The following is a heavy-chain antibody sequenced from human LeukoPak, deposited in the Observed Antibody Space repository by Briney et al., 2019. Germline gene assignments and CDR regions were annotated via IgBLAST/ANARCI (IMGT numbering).Heavy chain of an antibody. Sequence: SETLSLTCSVSGGSISTSSHFWGWIRQPPGKGLEWIGNIYYSGSTYYNPSLKSRVTMSLDKSKNQFSLKLSSVTAADTAVYYCARGRKLDTYYYYYYMDVWGKGTTVTVSS. V-gene: IGHV4-39*07. D-gene: IGHD6-6*01. CDR2: IYYSGST. CDR3: ARGRKLDTYYYYYYMDV. J-gene: IGHJ6*03. CDR1: GGSISTSSHF.